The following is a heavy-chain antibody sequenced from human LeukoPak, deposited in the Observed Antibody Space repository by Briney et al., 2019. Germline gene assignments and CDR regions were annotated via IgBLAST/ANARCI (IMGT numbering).Heavy chain of an antibody. CDR3: AREPDPPLYGMDV. V-gene: IGHV3-33*01. CDR2: VWYDGSNK. CDR1: GFTFSSYG. Sequence: GPSLRLSCAASGFTFSSYGMHPVRQAPGKGLEWVAVVWYDGSNKTYADSLKRRFTISTDKPNHSPHLLMDSLRAEDTAVYYWAREPDPPLYGMDVWGQGTTVTVSS. J-gene: IGHJ6*02.